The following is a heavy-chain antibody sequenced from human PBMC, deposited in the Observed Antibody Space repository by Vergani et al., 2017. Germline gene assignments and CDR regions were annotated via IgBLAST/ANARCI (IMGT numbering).Heavy chain of an antibody. CDR3: SRGRGYSFGYSDY. V-gene: IGHV3-49*04. D-gene: IGHD5-18*01. J-gene: IGHJ4*02. Sequence: EVQLVESGGGLVPPGRSLRLSCAASGFSFGDYAMTWVRQAPGKGLEWVAFIRNKAYGETTEYAASVKGRFTISRDDSKRLADLQLSGLKTEDTAVYFCSRGRGYSFGYSDYWGQGTLVTVSS. CDR1: GFSFGDYA. CDR2: IRNKAYGETT.